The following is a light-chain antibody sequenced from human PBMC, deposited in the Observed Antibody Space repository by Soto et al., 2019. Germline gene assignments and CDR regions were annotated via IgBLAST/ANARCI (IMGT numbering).Light chain of an antibody. V-gene: IGKV3-15*01. J-gene: IGKJ3*01. CDR3: QQYDGAPLT. CDR2: GAS. Sequence: EVALTQSPVTLSVSPGERATLSCRASQIVHINLAWFQQKPGQAPRLLIYGASTRATGVPDRFNGSGSGTDFALTINRLEPEDFAVYYCQQYDGAPLTFGPGTKVDIK. CDR1: QIVHIN.